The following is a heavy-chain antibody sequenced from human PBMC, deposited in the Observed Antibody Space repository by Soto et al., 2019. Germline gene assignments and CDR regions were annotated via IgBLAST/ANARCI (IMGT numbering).Heavy chain of an antibody. CDR2: IWYDGSNK. CDR1: GFTFSSYG. CDR3: ARDRLFSGGEVAGRDV. D-gene: IGHD2-21*01. V-gene: IGHV3-33*01. Sequence: QVQLVESGGGVVQPGRSLRLSCAASGFTFSSYGMHWVRQAPGKGLEWVAVIWYDGSNKYYADSVKGRFTISRDNSKNTLYLQMNSLRAENTAVYYCARDRLFSGGEVAGRDVWGQGTTVTVSS. J-gene: IGHJ6*02.